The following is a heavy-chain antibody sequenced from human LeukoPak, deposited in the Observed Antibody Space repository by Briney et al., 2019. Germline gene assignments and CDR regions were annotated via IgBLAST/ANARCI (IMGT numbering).Heavy chain of an antibody. CDR1: GASISSSSYH. V-gene: IGHV4-39*01. J-gene: IGHJ4*02. CDR3: ARQGCSRTSCYSDY. CDR2: VDYSGSP. D-gene: IGHD2-2*01. Sequence: SETLSLTCSVSGASISSSSYHWGWIRQPPGKGLEWIGSVDYSGSPYYNPSLRSQVTISADTSKKQFSLKLSSVTAADTAVYYCARQGCSRTSCYSDYWGQGTLVTVSS.